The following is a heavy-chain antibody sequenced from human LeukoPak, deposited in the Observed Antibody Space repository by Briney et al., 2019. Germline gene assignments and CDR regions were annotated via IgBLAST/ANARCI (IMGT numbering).Heavy chain of an antibody. CDR3: ARGTGSSSSTASLEGPDNWFDP. V-gene: IGHV4-34*01. CDR1: GGSFSGYY. Sequence: SETLSLTCAVYGGSFSGYYWSWIRQPPGKGLEWIGEINHSGSTNYNPSLKSRVTISVDTSKNQFSLKLSSVTAADTAVYYCARGTGSSSSTASLEGPDNWFDPWGQGTLVTVSS. J-gene: IGHJ5*02. D-gene: IGHD6-6*01. CDR2: INHSGST.